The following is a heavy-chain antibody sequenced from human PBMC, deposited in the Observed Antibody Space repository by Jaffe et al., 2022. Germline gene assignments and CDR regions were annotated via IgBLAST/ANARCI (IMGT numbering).Heavy chain of an antibody. Sequence: QVQLVESGGGLVKPGGSLRLSCAASGFTFSDYYMSWIRQAPGKGLEWVSYISSSGSTIYYADSVKGRFTISRDNAKNSLYLQMNSLRAEDTAVYYCARDTDPEVVPAAMGPFDYWGQGTLVTVSS. D-gene: IGHD2-2*01. J-gene: IGHJ4*02. V-gene: IGHV3-11*01. CDR1: GFTFSDYY. CDR2: ISSSGSTI. CDR3: ARDTDPEVVPAAMGPFDY.